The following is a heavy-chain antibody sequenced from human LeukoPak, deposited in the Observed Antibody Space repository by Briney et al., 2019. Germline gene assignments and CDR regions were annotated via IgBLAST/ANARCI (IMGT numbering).Heavy chain of an antibody. CDR2: IYYSGRT. D-gene: IGHD6-19*01. J-gene: IGHJ4*02. V-gene: IGHV4-59*08. CDR1: GCSISSYY. CDR3: ARHVEQWLTRFDY. Sequence: TETLSLTCTVSGCSISSYYWSWIRQPPGKGLEWIGYIYYSGRTNYNPSLKSRFTISVDTSKNQFSLKLTSVAAADTAVYYCARHVEQWLTRFDYWGQGTLVTVSS.